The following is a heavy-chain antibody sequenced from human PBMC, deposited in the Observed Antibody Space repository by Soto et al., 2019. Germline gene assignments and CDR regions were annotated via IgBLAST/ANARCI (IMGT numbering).Heavy chain of an antibody. CDR1: RGTFGGQY. J-gene: IGHJ6*04. D-gene: IGHD6-13*01. CDR3: ARGLGIAAPAGYYSYDGLDV. Sequence: SETLSHTCAVYRGTFGGQYWSCIRQPPGTGMEWIGEINHSGSTNYNPSLKSRVTLSVDTSKNQFSLKLSSVTAADTAVYYCARGLGIAAPAGYYSYDGLDVLGKGSKVT. CDR2: INHSGST. V-gene: IGHV4-34*01.